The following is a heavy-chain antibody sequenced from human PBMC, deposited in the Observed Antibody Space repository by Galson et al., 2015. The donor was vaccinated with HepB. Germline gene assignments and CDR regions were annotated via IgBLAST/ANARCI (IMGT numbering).Heavy chain of an antibody. Sequence: LSLTCTVSGGSISSYYWSWIRQPPGKGLEWIGYIYYSGSTNYNPSLKSRVTISVDTSKNQFSLKLSSVTAADTAVYYCARILVHGLGPDAFDIWGQGTMVTVSS. CDR1: GGSISSYY. D-gene: IGHD2-8*02. CDR2: IYYSGST. V-gene: IGHV4-59*08. J-gene: IGHJ3*02. CDR3: ARILVHGLGPDAFDI.